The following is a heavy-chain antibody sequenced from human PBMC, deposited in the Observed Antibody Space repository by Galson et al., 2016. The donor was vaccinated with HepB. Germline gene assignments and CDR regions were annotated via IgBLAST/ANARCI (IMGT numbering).Heavy chain of an antibody. V-gene: IGHV5-10-1*01. CDR2: IDPSDSYT. J-gene: IGHJ4*02. CDR3: AGGHYGSGSFYLFDY. D-gene: IGHD3-10*01. Sequence: QSGAEVKKPGESLRISCKGSGYSFTSYWISWVRQMPGKGLEWMGRIDPSDSYTNYSPSFQGRVTISADKSISTAYLQWSSLKASDTAMYYCAGGHYGSGSFYLFDYWGQGTLVTVSS. CDR1: GYSFTSYW.